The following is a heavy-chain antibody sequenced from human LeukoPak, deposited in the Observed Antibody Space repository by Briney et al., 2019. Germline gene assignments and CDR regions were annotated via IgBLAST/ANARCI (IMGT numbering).Heavy chain of an antibody. Sequence: SVKVSCKASGVTFSRLVVSWVRQAPGQGLEWMGQIIPYFGTSNYAQDFQGRVTLTADEATNTAYMELNRLRSDDTAVYYCTRDAGDYGGSGSYPDYWGQGTLVTVSS. J-gene: IGHJ4*02. CDR2: IIPYFGTS. CDR3: TRDAGDYGGSGSYPDY. V-gene: IGHV1-69*13. D-gene: IGHD3-10*01. CDR1: GVTFSRLV.